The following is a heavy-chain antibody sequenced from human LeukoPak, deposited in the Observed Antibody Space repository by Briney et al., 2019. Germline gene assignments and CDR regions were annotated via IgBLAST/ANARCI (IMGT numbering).Heavy chain of an antibody. V-gene: IGHV3-64*01. CDR2: ISSNGGST. CDR3: AREGYSGSPLYFDY. D-gene: IGHD1-26*01. Sequence: GGSLRLSCAASGFTFSSYAMHWVRQAPGKGLEYVSAISSNGGSTYHANSVKGRFTISRDNSKNTLYLQMGSLRAEDMAVYYCAREGYSGSPLYFDYWGQGTLVTVSS. CDR1: GFTFSSYA. J-gene: IGHJ4*02.